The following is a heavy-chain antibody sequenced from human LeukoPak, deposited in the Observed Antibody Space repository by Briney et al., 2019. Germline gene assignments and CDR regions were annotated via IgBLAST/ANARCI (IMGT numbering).Heavy chain of an antibody. J-gene: IGHJ5*02. D-gene: IGHD3-10*01. CDR3: ARQRETYYYGSGSYTSNWFDP. CDR2: IYPGDSDT. CDR1: GYSSTSYW. Sequence: GESLKISCKGSGYSSTSYWIGWVRQMPGKGLEWMGIIYPGDSDTRYSPSFQGQVTISADKSISTAYLQWSSLKASDTAMYYCARQRETYYYGSGSYTSNWFDPWGQGTLVTVSS. V-gene: IGHV5-51*01.